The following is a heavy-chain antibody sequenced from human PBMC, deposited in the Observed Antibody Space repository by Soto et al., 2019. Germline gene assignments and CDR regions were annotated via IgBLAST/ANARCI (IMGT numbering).Heavy chain of an antibody. CDR1: GFTFRSYW. D-gene: IGHD4-17*01. J-gene: IGHJ4*02. CDR2: IKQDGGEK. Sequence: GGSLRLSCAASGFTFRSYWMSWVRQAPGKGLEWVANIKQDGGEKYYVDSVKGRFTISRDNGKNSLYLQMNSLRAEDTAVYYCARDAMTKVTHFDYWGQGTLVTVSS. V-gene: IGHV3-7*01. CDR3: ARDAMTKVTHFDY.